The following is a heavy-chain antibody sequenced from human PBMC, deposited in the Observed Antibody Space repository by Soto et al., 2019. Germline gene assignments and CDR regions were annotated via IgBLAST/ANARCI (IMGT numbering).Heavy chain of an antibody. CDR2: IIPIFGTA. CDR3: ARSLWFGAPFDY. CDR1: VGTFSSYA. J-gene: IGHJ4*02. Sequence: SSVKVSCNASVGTFSSYAISWVRQAPGQGLEWMGGIIPIFGTANYAQKFQGRVTITADESTSTAYMELSSLRSEDTAVYYCARSLWFGAPFDYWGQGTLVTVSS. D-gene: IGHD3-10*01. V-gene: IGHV1-69*13.